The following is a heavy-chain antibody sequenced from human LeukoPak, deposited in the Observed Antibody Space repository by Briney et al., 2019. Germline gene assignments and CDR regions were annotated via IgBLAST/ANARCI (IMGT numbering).Heavy chain of an antibody. CDR1: GDSISSRTYY. Sequence: TSETLSLTCTVSGDSISSRTYYWGWIRQPPGKGLEWIGSIYYSGRTYYNPSLKSRVAVSVDTSKNRISLKLISVTAADTAVYYCARLYSGTRPPDYWGQGTLVTVSS. J-gene: IGHJ4*02. V-gene: IGHV4-39*01. D-gene: IGHD3-10*01. CDR3: ARLYSGTRPPDY. CDR2: IYYSGRT.